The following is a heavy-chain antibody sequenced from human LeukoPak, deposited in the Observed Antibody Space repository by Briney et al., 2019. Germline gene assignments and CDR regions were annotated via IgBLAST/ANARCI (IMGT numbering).Heavy chain of an antibody. CDR3: ARYNSMFRGVTTSDY. CDR1: GYTFTYYG. Sequence: ASVKDSCKASGYTFTYYGFNWVRQAPGQGLEWMGNSAYNGNTNYAQKFQDRVTMTTDTSTSTAYMELRSLRSDDTAVYYCARYNSMFRGVTTSDYWGQGTLVTVSS. CDR2: NSAYNGNT. V-gene: IGHV1-18*01. J-gene: IGHJ4*02. D-gene: IGHD3-10*01.